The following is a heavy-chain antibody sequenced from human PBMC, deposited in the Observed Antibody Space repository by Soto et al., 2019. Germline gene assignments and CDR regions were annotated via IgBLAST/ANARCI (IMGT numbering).Heavy chain of an antibody. V-gene: IGHV4-28*01. Sequence: QVQLQESGPGLVKPSDTLSLTGAVSGYSISSINGWGWIRQPPGKGLEWIGYIYYSGTTYYNPSLKSRVTMSVDTSKNQFSLKLTSVTAVDTAVYYCARRAIQGPIDYWGQGTLVTVSS. CDR2: IYYSGTT. J-gene: IGHJ4*02. CDR3: ARRAIQGPIDY. CDR1: GYSISSING.